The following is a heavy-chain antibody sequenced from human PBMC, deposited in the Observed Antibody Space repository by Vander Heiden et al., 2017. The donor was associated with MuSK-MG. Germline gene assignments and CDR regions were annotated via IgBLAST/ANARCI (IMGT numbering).Heavy chain of an antibody. J-gene: IGHJ3*02. CDR1: GSPFSSYA. CDR2: ISGSGGST. D-gene: IGHD3-10*01. CDR3: ARANVYYGSGTALDAFDI. V-gene: IGHV3-23*04. Sequence: EVQLVESGGGLVQPGGSLRLSCAASGSPFSSYAVSWVRQAPGKGLEWVSAISGSGGSTYYADSVKGRFTISRDNSKNTLYLQMNSLRAEDTAVYYCARANVYYGSGTALDAFDIWGQGTMVTVSS.